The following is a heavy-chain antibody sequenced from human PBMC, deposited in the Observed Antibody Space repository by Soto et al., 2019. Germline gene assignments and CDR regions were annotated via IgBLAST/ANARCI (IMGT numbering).Heavy chain of an antibody. Sequence: PGGSLRLSCAASGFTVSSNYLSWVRQAPGKGLEWVSVIFSADNTHYADSVKGRFTISRDNSKNTVFLQMNSLRAEDTAVYYCAIIGADYYIVRGEGTPVT. CDR2: IFSADNT. V-gene: IGHV3-53*01. CDR1: GFTVSSNY. D-gene: IGHD3-10*01. J-gene: IGHJ4*02. CDR3: AIIGADYYIV.